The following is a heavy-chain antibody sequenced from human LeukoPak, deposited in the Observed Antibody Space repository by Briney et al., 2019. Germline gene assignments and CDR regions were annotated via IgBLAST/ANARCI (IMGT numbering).Heavy chain of an antibody. Sequence: GGSLRLSCAASGFTFTNYSMNWVRQAPGKGLEWVSYISSSRSTIYYADSVKGRFTISRDNAKKSVHLQMNSLRAEDTAVYYCARGTSDSRVTPTRYWGQGTLVTVSS. CDR1: GFTFTNYS. D-gene: IGHD3-22*01. CDR2: ISSSRSTI. V-gene: IGHV3-48*04. J-gene: IGHJ4*02. CDR3: ARGTSDSRVTPTRY.